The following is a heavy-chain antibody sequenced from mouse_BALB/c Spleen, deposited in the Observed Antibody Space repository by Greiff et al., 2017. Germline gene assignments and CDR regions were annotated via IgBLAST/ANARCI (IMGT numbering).Heavy chain of an antibody. Sequence: EVKLLESGPGLVKPSQSLSLTCSVTGYSITSGYYWNWIRQFPGTKLEWMGYISYDGSNNYNPSLKNRISITRDTSKNQFFLKLNSVTTEDTATYYCARGGYYGLMDYWGQGTSVTGSA. CDR2: ISYDGSN. CDR3: ARGGYYGLMDY. V-gene: IGHV3-6*02. J-gene: IGHJ4*01. D-gene: IGHD1-2*01. CDR1: GYSITSGYY.